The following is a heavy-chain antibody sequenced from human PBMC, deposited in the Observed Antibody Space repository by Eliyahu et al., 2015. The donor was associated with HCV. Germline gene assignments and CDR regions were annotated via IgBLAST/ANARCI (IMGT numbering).Heavy chain of an antibody. D-gene: IGHD2-21*01. V-gene: IGHV4-59*07. CDR2: IYYTGTT. Sequence: QVQLQESGPGLVKSSDTLSLPXXVSGGSISPYXXSWIRXPPGKGLEWIGFIYYTGTTNYNPSLESRVTMSVHTSKNQFSLKLSSVNAADTAIYFCARVGPGGEDPFDFWGQGTMVTVSS. J-gene: IGHJ3*01. CDR1: GGSISPYX. CDR3: ARVGPGGEDPFDF.